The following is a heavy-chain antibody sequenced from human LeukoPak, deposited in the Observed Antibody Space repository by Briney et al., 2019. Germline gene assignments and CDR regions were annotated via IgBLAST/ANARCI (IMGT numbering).Heavy chain of an antibody. Sequence: PGGSLRLSCAASGFTFEDYGMSWVRQAPGKGLEWVSGINWNGGSTGYVDSVKGRFTISRDNAKNSLYLQMNGLRAEDTALYHCARMSRNYYDSSGYLYYFDYWGQGTLVTVSS. CDR3: ARMSRNYYDSSGYLYYFDY. J-gene: IGHJ4*02. CDR1: GFTFEDYG. CDR2: INWNGGST. D-gene: IGHD3-22*01. V-gene: IGHV3-20*01.